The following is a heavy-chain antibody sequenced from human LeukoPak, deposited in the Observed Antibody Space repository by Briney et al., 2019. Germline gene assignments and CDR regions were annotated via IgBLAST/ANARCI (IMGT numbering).Heavy chain of an antibody. CDR2: IYYSGST. CDR3: ARERAGSSGWYAYYYYYMDV. Sequence: SETLSLTCTVSGGSISSSSYYWGWIRQPPGKGLEWIGSIYYSGSTNYNPSLKSRVTISVGTSKNQFSLKLSSVTAADTAVYYCARERAGSSGWYAYYYYYMDVWGKGTTVTISS. D-gene: IGHD6-19*01. J-gene: IGHJ6*03. V-gene: IGHV4-39*07. CDR1: GGSISSSSYY.